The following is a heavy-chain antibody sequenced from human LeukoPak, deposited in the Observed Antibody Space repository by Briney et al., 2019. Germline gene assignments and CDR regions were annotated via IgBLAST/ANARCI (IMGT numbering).Heavy chain of an antibody. CDR1: GGSISSGGYY. CDR3: AREYDSRGWYFDL. J-gene: IGHJ2*01. CDR2: IYYSGST. D-gene: IGHD3-22*01. V-gene: IGHV4-31*03. Sequence: PSETLSLTCTVSGGSISSGGYYWSWIRQHPGKGLEWIGYIYYSGSTYYNPSLKSRVTISVDTSKNQFSLKLSSVTAADTAVYYCAREYDSRGWYFDLWGRGTLVTVSS.